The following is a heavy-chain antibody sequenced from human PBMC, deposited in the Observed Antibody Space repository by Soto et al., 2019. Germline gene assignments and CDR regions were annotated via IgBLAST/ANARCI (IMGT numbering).Heavy chain of an antibody. J-gene: IGHJ6*02. CDR2: IIPVFGTP. D-gene: IGHD3-22*01. Sequence: QVQVVQSGAEVKKPGSSVKVSCKASGGSFNNYGISWVRQAPGQGLEWMGGIIPVFGTPHYAQKFQARVTITAAESTSTVFMEVSRVTSEDTAVYYCARGDATKIVVTTYYGLDVWGQGTTVTVSS. CDR1: GGSFNNYG. V-gene: IGHV1-69*12. CDR3: ARGDATKIVVTTYYGLDV.